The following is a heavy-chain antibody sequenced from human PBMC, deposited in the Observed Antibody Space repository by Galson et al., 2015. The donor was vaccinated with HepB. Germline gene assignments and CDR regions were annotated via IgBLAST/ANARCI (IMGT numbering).Heavy chain of an antibody. V-gene: IGHV3-66*01. CDR1: GFTVSSNY. Sequence: SLRLSCAASGFTVSSNYMSWVRQAPGKGLEWVSVIYSGGSTYYADSVKGRFTISRDNSKNTLYLQMNSLRAEDTAVYYCARDREEYCSSTSCHPHYYYYYMDVWGKGTTVTVSS. D-gene: IGHD2-2*01. CDR2: IYSGGST. J-gene: IGHJ6*03. CDR3: ARDREEYCSSTSCHPHYYYYYMDV.